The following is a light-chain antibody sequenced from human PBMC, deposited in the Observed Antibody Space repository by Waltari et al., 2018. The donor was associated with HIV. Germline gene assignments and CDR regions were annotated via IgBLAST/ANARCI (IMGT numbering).Light chain of an antibody. CDR2: MTN. CDR3: ASWDDSLSIVV. J-gene: IGLJ2*01. V-gene: IGLV1-47*01. CDR1: SSNVGRND. Sequence: QSVLTQPPSASGTPGQRITLSCSGSSSNVGRNDVYWYQQLPGTAPKVLIFMTNQRPSGVPDRFSASKSGTSASLAISGLRSEDEADYYCASWDDSLSIVVFGGGTKLTVL.